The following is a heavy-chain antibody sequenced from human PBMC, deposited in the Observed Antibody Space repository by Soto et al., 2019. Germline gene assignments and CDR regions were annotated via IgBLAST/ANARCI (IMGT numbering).Heavy chain of an antibody. Sequence: QEHLVESGGGVVQPGRSLRLSCVASGFIFRGFDMHWVRQAPGKGLEWVSHIWYDGSNKYYADSVKGRFTSSRDNSKNTLHLQMNSLRADDTAVYFCAIGGEYNWKYAFDIWGQGTMVAVSS. CDR2: IWYDGSNK. J-gene: IGHJ3*02. D-gene: IGHD1-7*01. CDR1: GFIFRGFD. V-gene: IGHV3-33*01. CDR3: AIGGEYNWKYAFDI.